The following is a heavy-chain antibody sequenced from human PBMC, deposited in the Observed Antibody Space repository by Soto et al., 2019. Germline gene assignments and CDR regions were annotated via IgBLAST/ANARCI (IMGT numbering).Heavy chain of an antibody. CDR3: AREVSGLRFLEWLFPADYYYYGMDV. Sequence: GGSLRLSCAASGFTFSSYAMHWVRQAPGKGLEWVAVISYDGSNKYYADSVKGRFTISRDNSKNTLYLQMNSLRAEDTAVYYCAREVSGLRFLEWLFPADYYYYGMDVWGQGTTVTVSS. CDR2: ISYDGSNK. D-gene: IGHD3-3*01. CDR1: GFTFSSYA. J-gene: IGHJ6*02. V-gene: IGHV3-30-3*01.